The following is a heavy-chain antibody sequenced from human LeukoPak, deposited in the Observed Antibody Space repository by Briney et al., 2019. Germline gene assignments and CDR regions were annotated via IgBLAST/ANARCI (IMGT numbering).Heavy chain of an antibody. Sequence: SETLSLICTVSGGSMNSYYWSWIRQPAGEGLEWIGRFYTSGSSNYNPSLKSRVTMSLDTSKNQFFLKLNSVTAADTAIYYCARGHSGYDDYWGQGTLVTVSS. J-gene: IGHJ4*02. CDR2: FYTSGSS. CDR1: GGSMNSYY. CDR3: ARGHSGYDDY. D-gene: IGHD5-12*01. V-gene: IGHV4-4*07.